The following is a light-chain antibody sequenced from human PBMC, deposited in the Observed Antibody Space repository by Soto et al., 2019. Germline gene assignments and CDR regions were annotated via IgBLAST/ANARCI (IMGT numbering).Light chain of an antibody. J-gene: IGLJ1*01. CDR2: DVS. CDR1: SSDVGGYNY. CDR3: SSHTSRYTVNV. V-gene: IGLV2-14*01. Sequence: QSVLTQPASVSGSPGQSITISCTGTSSDVGGYNYVSWYQQHPGKAPKLMIYDVSNRPSGVSNRFSGSKSGNTASLTISGLQAEDDADYSCSSHTSRYTVNVFGTGTKVTVL.